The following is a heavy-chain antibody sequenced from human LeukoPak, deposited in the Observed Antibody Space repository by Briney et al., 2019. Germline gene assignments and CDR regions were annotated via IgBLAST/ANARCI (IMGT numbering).Heavy chain of an antibody. CDR3: VKSGPDFGDLPSEYYFDF. J-gene: IGHJ4*02. CDR2: IWYDGSNQ. D-gene: IGHD4-17*01. V-gene: IGHV3-33*06. CDR1: GRGFSSYG. Sequence: LRLFCAASGRGFSSYGMQWVRQAPGKELEWVAVIWYDGSNQYYADSVRGRFTISRDNSKNTLHLQMNSLRAEDTAAYYCVKSGPDFGDLPSEYYFDFWGQGTLVTVSS.